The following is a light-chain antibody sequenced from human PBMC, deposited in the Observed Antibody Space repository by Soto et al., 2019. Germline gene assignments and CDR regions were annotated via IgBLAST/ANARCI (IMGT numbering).Light chain of an antibody. CDR1: QDISNY. CDR2: DAS. V-gene: IGKV1-33*01. J-gene: IGKJ5*01. Sequence: DIQMTHSPSSLSSSVLYIFTITCRASQDISNYLNWYQQKPGKAPKLLIYDASNLETGVPSRFSGSGSGTDFTFTISSLQPEDIATYYCQQYDNLPITFGQGTRLEIK. CDR3: QQYDNLPIT.